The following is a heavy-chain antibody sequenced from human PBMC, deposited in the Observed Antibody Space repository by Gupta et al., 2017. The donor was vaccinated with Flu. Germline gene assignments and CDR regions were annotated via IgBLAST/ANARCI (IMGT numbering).Heavy chain of an antibody. D-gene: IGHD1-26*01. CDR1: GFTFTYAW. CDR3: TTDLSGGYSYDI. Sequence: EVQLVESGGDLVKPGGSLRLSCAASGFTFTYAWMTWVHQAPGKGLEWVGRIRSNTDGGTTDYATPVKGRFTISRDDSKNTLYLQMNGLKTHDTAVYYCTTDLSGGYSYDIGGPGTRVTVSS. V-gene: IGHV3-15*01. CDR2: IRSNTDGGTT. J-gene: IGHJ3*02.